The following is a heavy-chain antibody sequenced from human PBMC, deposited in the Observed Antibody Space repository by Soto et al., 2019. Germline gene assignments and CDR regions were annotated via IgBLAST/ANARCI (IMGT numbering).Heavy chain of an antibody. J-gene: IGHJ6*02. CDR2: IYPGDSDT. CDR1: GYRFSSYW. V-gene: IGHV5-51*01. D-gene: IGHD2-8*01. CDR3: ARQGSNGAYYYYGMDV. Sequence: RGSLKISCKGSGYRFSSYWIAWVRQMPGKGLEWMGIIYPGDSDTRYSPSFQGQVTMSVDKSNSTAYLHWSSLKASDTAMYYCARQGSNGAYYYYGMDVWGQGTTVTVSS.